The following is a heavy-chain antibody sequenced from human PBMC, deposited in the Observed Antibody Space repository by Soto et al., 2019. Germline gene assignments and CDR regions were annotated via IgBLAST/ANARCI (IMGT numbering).Heavy chain of an antibody. J-gene: IGHJ4*02. V-gene: IGHV1-69*02. CDR3: ARGGYCSSTRCYLRFFDY. Sequence: SVKVSCKASGGTFSSYTISWVRQAPGQGLEWMGRIIPILGIANYAQKFQGRVTITADKSTSTAYMELSSLRSEDTAVYYCARGGYCSSTRCYLRFFDYWGQGTLVTVSS. CDR2: IIPILGIA. D-gene: IGHD2-2*01. CDR1: GGTFSSYT.